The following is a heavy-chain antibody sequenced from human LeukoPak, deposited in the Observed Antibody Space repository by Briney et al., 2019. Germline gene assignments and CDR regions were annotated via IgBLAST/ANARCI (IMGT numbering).Heavy chain of an antibody. Sequence: PSGTLSLTCAVSGASVISNNWWSWIRQPPGKGLEWIGYIYYSGSTNYNPSLKSRVTISVDTSKNQFSLKLSSVTAADTAVYYCARNNVLLWFGELLGGWFDPWGQGTLVTVSS. CDR2: IYYSGST. J-gene: IGHJ5*02. CDR3: ARNNVLLWFGELLGGWFDP. CDR1: GASVISNNW. D-gene: IGHD3-10*01. V-gene: IGHV4-61*01.